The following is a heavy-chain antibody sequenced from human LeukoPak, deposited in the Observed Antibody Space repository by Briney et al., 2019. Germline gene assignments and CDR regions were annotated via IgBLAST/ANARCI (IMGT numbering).Heavy chain of an antibody. CDR2: IYYSGST. CDR3: ASYEYSSSWVNYFDY. D-gene: IGHD6-6*01. J-gene: IGHJ4*02. CDR1: GGSISSGDYY. Sequence: SQTLSLTCTVSGGSISSGDYYWSWIRQPPGKGLEWIGCIYYSGSTYYNPSLKSRVTISVDTSKNQFSLKLSSVTAADTAVYYCASYEYSSSWVNYFDYWGQGTLVTVSS. V-gene: IGHV4-30-4*08.